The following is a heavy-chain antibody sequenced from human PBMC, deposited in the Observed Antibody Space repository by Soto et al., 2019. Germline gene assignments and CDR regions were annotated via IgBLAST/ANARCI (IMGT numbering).Heavy chain of an antibody. J-gene: IGHJ6*03. CDR3: ASHKGYYYYMDV. V-gene: IGHV4-59*08. CDR1: GGSISSYY. CDR2: IYYGGST. Sequence: QVQLQESGPGLVKPSETLSLTCTVSGGSISSYYWSWIRQPPGKGLEWIGYIYYGGSTNYNPSLKSRVTISVDTSKNQFSLKLSSVTAADTAEYYCASHKGYYYYMDVWGKGTTVTVSS.